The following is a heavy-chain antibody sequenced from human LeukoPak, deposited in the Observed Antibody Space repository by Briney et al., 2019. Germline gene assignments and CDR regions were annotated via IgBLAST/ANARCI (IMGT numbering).Heavy chain of an antibody. V-gene: IGHV3-30*04. D-gene: IGHD4-17*01. Sequence: SGGSLRLSCAASGFTFSSYAMHWVRQAPGKGLEWVAVISYDGSNKYYADSVKGRFTISRDNSKNTLYLQMNSLRAEDTAVYYCARGYGDYTPPFDYWGQGTLVTVSS. J-gene: IGHJ4*02. CDR3: ARGYGDYTPPFDY. CDR2: ISYDGSNK. CDR1: GFTFSSYA.